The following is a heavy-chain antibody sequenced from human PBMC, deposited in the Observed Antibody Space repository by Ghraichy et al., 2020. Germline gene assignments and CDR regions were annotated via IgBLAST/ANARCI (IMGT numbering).Heavy chain of an antibody. V-gene: IGHV3-53*01. CDR3: ARDTRTRYSSSSRGNYYYYYMDV. D-gene: IGHD6-6*01. Sequence: GGSLRLSCAASGFTVSSNYMSWVRQAPGKGLEWVSVIYSGGSTYYADSVKGRFTISRDNSKNTLYLQMNSLRAEDTAVYYCARDTRTRYSSSSRGNYYYYYMDVWGKGTTVTVSS. J-gene: IGHJ6*03. CDR1: GFTVSSNY. CDR2: IYSGGST.